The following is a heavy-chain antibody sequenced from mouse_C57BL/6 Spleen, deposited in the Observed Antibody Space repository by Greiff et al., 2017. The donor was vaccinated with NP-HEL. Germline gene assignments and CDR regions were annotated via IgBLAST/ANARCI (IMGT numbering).Heavy chain of an antibody. CDR3: ARDQEGDYYGSSYWYFDV. CDR1: GFTFSSYA. J-gene: IGHJ1*03. CDR2: ISDGGSYT. D-gene: IGHD1-1*01. Sequence: VMLVESGGGLVKPGGSLKLSCAASGFTFSSYAMSWVRQTPEKRLEWVATISDGGSYTYYPDNVKGRFTISRDNAKNNLYLQMSHLKSEDTAMYYCARDQEGDYYGSSYWYFDVWGTGTTVTVSS. V-gene: IGHV5-4*01.